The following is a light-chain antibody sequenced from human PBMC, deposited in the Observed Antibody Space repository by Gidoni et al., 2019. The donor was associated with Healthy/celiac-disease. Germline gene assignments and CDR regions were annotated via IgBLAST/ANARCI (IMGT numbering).Light chain of an antibody. CDR3: MQSLQTPVT. Sequence: DIVMTQSPLSLPVTPGEPASISCRSSQSLLHSPGNNYLDWYLQKPGQSPQLLIYWGSNRASGVPDRFSGSGSGTDFTLKISRVEAEDVGVYYCMQSLQTPVTFGPGTKVEIK. CDR1: QSLLHSPGNNY. J-gene: IGKJ3*01. V-gene: IGKV2-28*01. CDR2: WGS.